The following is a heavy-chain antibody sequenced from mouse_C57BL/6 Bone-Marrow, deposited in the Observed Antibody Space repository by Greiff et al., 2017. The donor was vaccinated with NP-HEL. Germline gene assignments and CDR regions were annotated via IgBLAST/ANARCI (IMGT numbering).Heavy chain of an antibody. J-gene: IGHJ2*01. CDR1: GYTFTSYW. CDR2: IHPSDSDT. V-gene: IGHV1-74*01. CDR3: AIRGYSNYSYYFDY. D-gene: IGHD2-5*01. Sequence: QVQLQQPGAELVKPGASVKVSCKASGYTFTSYWMHWVKQRPGQGLEWIGRIHPSDSDTNYNQKFKGKATLTVDKSSSPAYMQLSSLTSENSAVYYGAIRGYSNYSYYFDYWGQGTTLTVSS.